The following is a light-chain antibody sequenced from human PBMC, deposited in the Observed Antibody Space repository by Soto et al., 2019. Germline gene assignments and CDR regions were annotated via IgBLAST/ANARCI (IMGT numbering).Light chain of an antibody. CDR2: DAS. CDR1: QSISSY. V-gene: IGKV3-11*01. CDR3: HQRSTWPFT. J-gene: IGKJ3*01. Sequence: EIVLTQSPVTLSLSPGERATLSCRASQSISSYLAWYQQKPDQAPRLLIYDASNRATGIPARFSGSGSGTDFTLTISSLEPEDFAVYYCHQRSTWPFTFGPGTKVDIK.